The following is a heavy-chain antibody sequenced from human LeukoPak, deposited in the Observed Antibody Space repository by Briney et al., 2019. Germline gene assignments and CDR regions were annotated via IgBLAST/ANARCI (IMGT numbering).Heavy chain of an antibody. V-gene: IGHV3-66*02. CDR1: GFSVSSNY. J-gene: IGHJ4*02. Sequence: PGRSLRLSCAASGFSVSSNYMSWVRQAPGKGLEWVTIIYSGGSTYYADSVKGRFTISRDNSKNTLYLQMNSLRVEDTAVYYCARELHWGQGTLVTVSS. CDR3: ARELH. D-gene: IGHD1-26*01. CDR2: IYSGGST.